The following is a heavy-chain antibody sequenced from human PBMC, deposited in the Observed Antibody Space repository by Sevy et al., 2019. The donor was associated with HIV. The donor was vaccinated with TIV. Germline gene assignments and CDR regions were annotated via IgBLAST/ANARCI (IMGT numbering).Heavy chain of an antibody. J-gene: IGHJ3*02. Sequence: SETLSLTCAVYGGSFSGYYWSWIRQPPGKGLEWIGEINHSGGTNYNPSLKSRVAISVDTSKNHFSLKLNSVTAADTAVYDCARHCTGSSCSHAFDIWGQGTMVTVSS. V-gene: IGHV4-34*01. CDR3: ARHCTGSSCSHAFDI. CDR2: INHSGGT. D-gene: IGHD2-15*01. CDR1: GGSFSGYY.